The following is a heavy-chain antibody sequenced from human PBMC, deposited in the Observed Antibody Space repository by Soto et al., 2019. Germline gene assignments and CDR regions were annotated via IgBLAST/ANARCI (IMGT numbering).Heavy chain of an antibody. CDR3: ARRSSGWYFDY. CDR2: ISGSGGST. D-gene: IGHD6-19*01. J-gene: IGHJ4*02. Sequence: EVQLLESGGGLVQPGGSLRLSCAASGFTFSSYAMSWVRQAPGKGLEWVSAISGSGGSTYYADSVKGRFTISRDNSKNTLYLQMNSLRAEDTAVYSGARRSSGWYFDYWGQGTLVTVSS. V-gene: IGHV3-23*01. CDR1: GFTFSSYA.